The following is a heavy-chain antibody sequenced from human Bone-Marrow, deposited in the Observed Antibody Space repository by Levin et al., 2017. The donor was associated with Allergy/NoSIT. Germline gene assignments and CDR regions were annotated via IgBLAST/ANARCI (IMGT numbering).Heavy chain of an antibody. J-gene: IGHJ4*02. D-gene: IGHD3-22*01. Sequence: PGGSLRLSCAASGFIFSNYNMNWVRQAPGKGLEWVSYVSSGSSTLYYADSVKGRFTVSRDNAKNSLDLQMNDLRHEDTAIYYCARGEDRYQTSGYWSFDHWGQGTLVTVSS. V-gene: IGHV3-48*02. CDR2: VSSGSSTL. CDR1: GFIFSNYN. CDR3: ARGEDRYQTSGYWSFDH.